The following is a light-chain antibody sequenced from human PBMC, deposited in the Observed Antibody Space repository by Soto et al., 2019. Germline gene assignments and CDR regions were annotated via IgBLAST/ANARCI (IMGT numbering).Light chain of an antibody. CDR2: KAS. J-gene: IGKJ5*01. CDR3: QQRSNWPRFT. CDR1: QTISSW. Sequence: DIQMTQSPSTLSGSVGDRVTITCRASQTISSWLAWYQQKPGKAPKLLIYKASTLKSGVPSRFSGSGSGTEFTLTISSLEPEDFAVYYCQQRSNWPRFTFGQGTRLEIK. V-gene: IGKV1-5*03.